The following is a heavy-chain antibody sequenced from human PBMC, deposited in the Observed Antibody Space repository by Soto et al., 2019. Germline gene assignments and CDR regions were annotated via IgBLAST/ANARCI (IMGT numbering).Heavy chain of an antibody. CDR2: IGPGDSYT. Sequence: GESLKISCKGSGYSFTNYWISWVRQMPGKGLEWMGRIGPGDSYTNYSPSFQGHVIISVDKSISTAYLQWSTLKASDTAMYYCARQPLGYSDSSGLFDNWGQGTLVTVSS. J-gene: IGHJ4*02. CDR1: GYSFTNYW. CDR3: ARQPLGYSDSSGLFDN. V-gene: IGHV5-10-1*01. D-gene: IGHD3-22*01.